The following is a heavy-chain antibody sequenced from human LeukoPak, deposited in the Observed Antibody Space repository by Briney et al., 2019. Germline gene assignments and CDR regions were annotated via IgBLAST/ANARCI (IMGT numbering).Heavy chain of an antibody. CDR1: GYTFTSYG. CDR2: RSAYNGKT. J-gene: IGHJ6*02. Sequence: ASVKVSCKASGYTFTSYGISWVGQAPGQGQEGMGWRSAYNGKTNNAQKLHGIVTMTTDTSTSTAYMDLRSLRSADTAVYYRARDPRRPSRVRGALGADYYYYYGIDVWGQGTTVTVSS. V-gene: IGHV1-18*01. CDR3: ARDPRRPSRVRGALGADYYYYYGIDV. D-gene: IGHD3-10*01.